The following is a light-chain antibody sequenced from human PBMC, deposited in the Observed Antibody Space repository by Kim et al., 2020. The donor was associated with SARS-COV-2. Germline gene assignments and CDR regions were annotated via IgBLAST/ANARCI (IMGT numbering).Light chain of an antibody. J-gene: IGKJ5*01. CDR1: QSMSSSQ. CDR2: GAT. V-gene: IGKV3-20*01. CDR3: QEHGTS. Sequence: LSLSPGESATLSGSASQSMSSSQLAWYQHKPGQAPRLLISGATNRATGIPDRFSGSGSGTDFTLIISRLEPEDFAVYYCQEHGTSFGQGTRLEIK.